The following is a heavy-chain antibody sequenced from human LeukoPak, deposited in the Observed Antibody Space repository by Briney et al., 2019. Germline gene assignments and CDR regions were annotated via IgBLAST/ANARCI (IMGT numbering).Heavy chain of an antibody. J-gene: IGHJ5*02. V-gene: IGHV3-30*04. CDR3: ARSLRIRSQTFDP. CDR1: GFTFSSYV. CDR2: LSYDGSDT. Sequence: PGGSLRLSCAASGFTFSSYVMHWVRQAPGKGLEWVALLSYDGSDTYYADSVKGRFTISRDNSKNTLFLQMNSLRAEDTAVYYCARSLRIRSQTFDPWGQGTLVTVSS. D-gene: IGHD3-16*01.